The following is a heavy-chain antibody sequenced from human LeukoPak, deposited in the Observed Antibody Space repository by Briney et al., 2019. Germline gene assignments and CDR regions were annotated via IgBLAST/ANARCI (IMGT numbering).Heavy chain of an antibody. Sequence: GGSLSLSCAASGFTFDDYAMHWVRQAPGKGLEWVSGISWNSGSIGYADSVKGRFTISRDNAKNSLYLQMNSLRAEDMALYYCAKDGGSYSLFAFDIWGQGTMVTVSS. CDR2: ISWNSGSI. J-gene: IGHJ3*02. V-gene: IGHV3-9*03. D-gene: IGHD2-15*01. CDR1: GFTFDDYA. CDR3: AKDGGSYSLFAFDI.